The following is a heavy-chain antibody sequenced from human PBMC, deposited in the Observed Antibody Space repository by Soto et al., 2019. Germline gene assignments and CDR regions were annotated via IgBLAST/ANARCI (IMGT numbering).Heavy chain of an antibody. Sequence: KPSETLSLTCTVSGGSISSYYWSWIRQPPGKGLEWIGYIYYSGSTNYNPSLKSRVTISVDTSKNQFSLKLSSVTAADTAVYYCARDRYYDILTGYRAYYGMDVWGQGTTVTVSS. CDR2: IYYSGST. J-gene: IGHJ6*02. D-gene: IGHD3-9*01. V-gene: IGHV4-59*01. CDR3: ARDRYYDILTGYRAYYGMDV. CDR1: GGSISSYY.